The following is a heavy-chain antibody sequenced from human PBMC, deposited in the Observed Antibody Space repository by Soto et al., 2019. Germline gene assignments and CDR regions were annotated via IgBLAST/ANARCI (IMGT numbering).Heavy chain of an antibody. CDR2: IWYGGINK. CDR3: ARARDKRQYYFGLEG. Sequence: VVSRRRSCSSSVCTFISYCVHLFLQAPVKWLEWVAVIWYGGINKYYADSVKGRFTISRANSKNRLYLQMNSLRVEDTAVYYCARARDKRQYYFGLEGWGKGITVNVSS. CDR1: VCTFISYC. J-gene: IGHJ6*04. V-gene: IGHV3-33*01.